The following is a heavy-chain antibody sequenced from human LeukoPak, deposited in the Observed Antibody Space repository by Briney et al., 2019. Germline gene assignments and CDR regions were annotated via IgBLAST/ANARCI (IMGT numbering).Heavy chain of an antibody. Sequence: GGSLRLSCAASGFSFSNFAIHWVRQAPGKGLEWLAVISHDGATKHYADSVKGRFTISRDDSNNSLSLQMNSLSAEDTAVYYCARARGRWHLLPLDFWGQGTLVTVSS. V-gene: IGHV3-30*04. D-gene: IGHD1-26*01. CDR1: GFSFSNFA. J-gene: IGHJ4*02. CDR3: ARARGRWHLLPLDF. CDR2: ISHDGATK.